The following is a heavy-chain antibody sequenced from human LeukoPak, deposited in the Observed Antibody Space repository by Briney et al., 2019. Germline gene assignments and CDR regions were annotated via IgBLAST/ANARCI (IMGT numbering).Heavy chain of an antibody. J-gene: IGHJ5*02. CDR2: IYYSGST. Sequence: PSETLSLTCTVSGGPISSSSYYWGWIRQPPGKGLEWIGSIYYSGSTYYNPSLKSRVTISVDTSKSQFSLKLRSVTAADTAVYYCALLWFGESNWFDPWGQGTLVTVSS. CDR1: GGPISSSSYY. V-gene: IGHV4-39*01. D-gene: IGHD3-10*01. CDR3: ALLWFGESNWFDP.